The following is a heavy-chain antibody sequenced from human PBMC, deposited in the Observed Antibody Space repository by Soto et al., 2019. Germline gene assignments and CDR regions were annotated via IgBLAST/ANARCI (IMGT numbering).Heavy chain of an antibody. Sequence: GGSLRLSCAASGFTFSSYAMSWVRQAPGKGLEWVSAISGSGGSTYYADSVKGRFTISRDNSKNTLYLQMNSLRAEDTAVYYCAKDPLGIDSSGSNWFDPWGQGTLVTVS. CDR2: ISGSGGST. CDR3: AKDPLGIDSSGSNWFDP. V-gene: IGHV3-23*01. D-gene: IGHD3-22*01. J-gene: IGHJ5*02. CDR1: GFTFSSYA.